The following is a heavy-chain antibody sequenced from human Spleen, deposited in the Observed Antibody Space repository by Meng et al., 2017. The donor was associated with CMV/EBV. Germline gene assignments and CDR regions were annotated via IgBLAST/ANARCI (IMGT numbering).Heavy chain of an antibody. CDR2: ISGSGDST. CDR3: TRERIAARGLDV. V-gene: IGHV3-23*01. Sequence: GGSLRLSCAASGFIFSGSAMSWVRQAPGKGLEWVSTISGSGDSTYYADSVRGRFSIARDNSKNTLYLKMNSLRPEDTALYYCTRERIAARGLDVWGQGTTVTVSS. CDR1: GFIFSGSA. J-gene: IGHJ6*02. D-gene: IGHD6-6*01.